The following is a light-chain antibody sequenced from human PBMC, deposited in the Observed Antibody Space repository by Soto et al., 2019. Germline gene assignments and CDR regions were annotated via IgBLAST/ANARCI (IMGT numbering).Light chain of an antibody. CDR1: QGISSY. J-gene: IGKJ5*01. CDR2: ASS. CDR3: QGLNEYPIT. Sequence: DIQLTQSPSFLSASVGDRVTITCRASQGISSYLAWYQQKPGKAPKFLIYASSTLQSGVPSRFSGSGSGTEFTLTISRLQPEDFATYDCQGLNEYPITCGQGTRLEIK. V-gene: IGKV1-9*01.